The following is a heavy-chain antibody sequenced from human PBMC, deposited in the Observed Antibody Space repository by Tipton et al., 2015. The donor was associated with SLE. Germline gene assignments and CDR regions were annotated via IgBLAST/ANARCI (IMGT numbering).Heavy chain of an antibody. D-gene: IGHD2/OR15-2a*01. Sequence: SLRLSCEASGFNVISNYMTWVRQAPGKGLEWVSIIYSGDISNSGDTYYADSVKGLITISRDNSNNTRYLQMNNLRLQDTAVYYCAGNPGQVYFTGMDVLGQGITVPVSS. V-gene: IGHV3-53*05. CDR2: IYSGDISNSGDT. J-gene: IGHJ6*02. CDR1: GFNVISNY. CDR3: AGNPGQVYFTGMDV.